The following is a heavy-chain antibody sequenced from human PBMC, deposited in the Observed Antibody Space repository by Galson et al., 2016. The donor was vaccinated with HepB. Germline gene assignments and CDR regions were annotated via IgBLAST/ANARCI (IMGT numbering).Heavy chain of an antibody. CDR3: ARVVVYAAFRWGKKKEEYYFDY. D-gene: IGHD2-8*02. Sequence: TLSLTCAVSGDSISSGGNSWSWIRQPPGKGLEWIGYIHHRGSTYYNPSLKSRVTIPVDRSKNQFSLNLSSVTAADTAVYFCARVVVYAAFRWGKKKEEYYFDYWGQGTLVTVSS. V-gene: IGHV4-30-2*01. J-gene: IGHJ4*02. CDR1: GDSISSGGNS. CDR2: IHHRGST.